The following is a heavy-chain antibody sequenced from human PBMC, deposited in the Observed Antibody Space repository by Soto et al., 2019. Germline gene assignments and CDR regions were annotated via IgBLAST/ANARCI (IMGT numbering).Heavy chain of an antibody. CDR2: ISGSGGST. J-gene: IGHJ6*01. Sequence: GKGLEWVSAISGSGGSTYYADSVKGRFTISRDNSKNTLYLQMNSLRAEDTAVYYCAKVLGYYFDSSGYYCMRYCCTGMAVWVQG. D-gene: IGHD3-22*01. V-gene: IGHV3-23*01. CDR3: AKVLGYYFDSSGYYCMRYCCTGMAV.